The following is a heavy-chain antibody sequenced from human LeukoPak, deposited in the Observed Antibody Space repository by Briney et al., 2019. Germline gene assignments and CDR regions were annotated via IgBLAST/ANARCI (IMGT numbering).Heavy chain of an antibody. CDR1: GFTFSSYG. J-gene: IGHJ4*02. Sequence: GGSLRLFCAASGFTFSSYGMHWVRQAPGKGLEWVAVIWYDGSNKYYADSVKGRFTISRDNSKNTLYLQMNSLRAEATAVYYCAKEDSSGYYSRYFDYWGQGTLVTVSS. CDR3: AKEDSSGYYSRYFDY. V-gene: IGHV3-33*06. D-gene: IGHD3-22*01. CDR2: IWYDGSNK.